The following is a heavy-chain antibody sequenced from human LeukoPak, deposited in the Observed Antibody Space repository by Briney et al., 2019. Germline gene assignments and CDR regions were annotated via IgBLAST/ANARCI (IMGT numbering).Heavy chain of an antibody. J-gene: IGHJ2*01. CDR2: ISRSGDRT. CDR3: ARSRDYGDYNWYFDL. CDR1: GFTFSSYA. Sequence: GGSLRLSCVASGFTFSSYAMSWVRQAPGKGLEWVSAISRSGDRTNYPDSVRGRFTISRDNSKSMLYLQMNSLRAEDTAVYYCARSRDYGDYNWYFDLWGRGTLVTVSS. V-gene: IGHV3-23*01. D-gene: IGHD4-17*01.